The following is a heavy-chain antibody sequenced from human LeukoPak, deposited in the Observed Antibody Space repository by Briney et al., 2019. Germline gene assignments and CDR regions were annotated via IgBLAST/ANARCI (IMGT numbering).Heavy chain of an antibody. CDR1: GLTFGNYA. CDR2: ISGSGGST. J-gene: IGHJ3*02. Sequence: GGSLRLSCAASGLTFGNYAMSWVRQAPGRGLEWVSSISGSGGSTHYADSVKGRFTTSRDNSKNTMFLQVNSLRAEDTAVYYCAKGSTYFYGSGTSDDAFDIWGQGTMVTVSS. V-gene: IGHV3-23*01. CDR3: AKGSTYFYGSGTSDDAFDI. D-gene: IGHD3-10*01.